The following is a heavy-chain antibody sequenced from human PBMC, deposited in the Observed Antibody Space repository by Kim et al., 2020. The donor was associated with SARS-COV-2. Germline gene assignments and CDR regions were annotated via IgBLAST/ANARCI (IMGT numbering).Heavy chain of an antibody. D-gene: IGHD6-13*01. J-gene: IGHJ5*02. Sequence: ASVKVSCKASGYTFNRYGVNWVRQAPGQGLEWMGWINTNTGDLRYAQGFTGRFVFSLDTSVSTTYLQISSLKAEDTAVYYCARDGKQLVFSTYNWLDPWG. CDR2: INTNTGDL. CDR3: ARDGKQLVFSTYNWLDP. V-gene: IGHV7-4-1*02. CDR1: GYTFNRYG.